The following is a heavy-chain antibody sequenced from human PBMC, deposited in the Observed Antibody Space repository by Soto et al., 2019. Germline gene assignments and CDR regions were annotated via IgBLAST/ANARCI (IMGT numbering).Heavy chain of an antibody. CDR3: AKVYDFWSGYYRYFDY. J-gene: IGHJ4*02. Sequence: GGSLRLSCAASGFTFSSYAMSWVRQAPGKGLEWVSAISGSGGSTYYADSVKGRFTISRDNSKNTLYLQMNSLRAGDTAVYYCAKVYDFWSGYYRYFDYWGQGTLVTVSS. CDR1: GFTFSSYA. V-gene: IGHV3-23*01. CDR2: ISGSGGST. D-gene: IGHD3-3*01.